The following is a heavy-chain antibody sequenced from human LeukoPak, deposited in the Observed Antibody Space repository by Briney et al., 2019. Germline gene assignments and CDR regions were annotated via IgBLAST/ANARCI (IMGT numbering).Heavy chain of an antibody. CDR1: GFTFRTYW. Sequence: GGSLRLSCAASGFTFRTYWMTWVRQAPGKGLEWVANMNQDGGEIYYVDSVKGRFTISRDNAKNSLFLQMNSLRAEDMAVYYCARTIEMATISYFDYWGQGTLVTVSS. CDR3: ARTIEMATISYFDY. J-gene: IGHJ4*02. V-gene: IGHV3-7*01. D-gene: IGHD5-24*01. CDR2: MNQDGGEI.